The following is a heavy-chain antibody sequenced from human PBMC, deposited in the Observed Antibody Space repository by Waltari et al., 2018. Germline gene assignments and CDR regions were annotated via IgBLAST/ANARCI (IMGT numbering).Heavy chain of an antibody. CDR2: ISSSGSTI. Sequence: EVQLVESGGGLVQPGGSLRLCCAASGFTFSSYEMNWVRQAPGKGLEWFSYISSSGSTIFYADSVKGRITVSRDNGESALCPEMTSLRAEDTADDYCASLGAGNYWGQGTLVTVTS. CDR3: ASLGAGNY. D-gene: IGHD1-26*01. V-gene: IGHV3-48*03. CDR1: GFTFSSYE. J-gene: IGHJ4*02.